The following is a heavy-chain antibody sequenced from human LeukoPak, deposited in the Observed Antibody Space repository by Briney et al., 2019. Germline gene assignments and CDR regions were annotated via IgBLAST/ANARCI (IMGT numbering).Heavy chain of an antibody. Sequence: GASLQISCKGSGYSFTSYWIGWVRQLPGKGLEWMGIIYPGDSDTRYSPSFQGQVTISADKSISTAYLQWSSLKASDTAMYYCARQTSWQTNWFDPWGQGTLVTVSS. CDR3: ARQTSWQTNWFDP. CDR1: GYSFTSYW. D-gene: IGHD2-2*01. CDR2: IYPGDSDT. V-gene: IGHV5-51*01. J-gene: IGHJ5*02.